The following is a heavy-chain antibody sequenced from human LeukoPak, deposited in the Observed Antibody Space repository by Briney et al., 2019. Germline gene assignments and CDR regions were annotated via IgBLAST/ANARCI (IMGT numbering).Heavy chain of an antibody. D-gene: IGHD2-2*01. J-gene: IGHJ4*02. CDR2: ISSSSSYI. CDR3: ARDSVVRYCSSTSCPSDY. Sequence: GGSLRLSCAASGFTFSSYSTNWVRQAPGKGLEWVSSISSSSSYIYYADSVKGRFTISRDNAKNSLYLQMNSLRAEDTAVYYCARDSVVRYCSSTSCPSDYWGQGTLVTVSS. V-gene: IGHV3-21*01. CDR1: GFTFSSYS.